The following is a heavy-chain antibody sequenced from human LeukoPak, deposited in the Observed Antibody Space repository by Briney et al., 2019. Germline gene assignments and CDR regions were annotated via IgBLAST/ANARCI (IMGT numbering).Heavy chain of an antibody. V-gene: IGHV5-51*01. CDR1: GYSFTSYW. CDR2: IYPGDSDT. D-gene: IGHD2-2*01. CDR3: ARRLAHCSGTCCYWGGFAFDI. J-gene: IGHJ3*02. Sequence: GESLKISSKGSGYSFTSYWIGWVRQMPGKGLEWMGIIYPGDSDTRYSPSFQGQVTISADKSISTAYLQWSSLKASDTAMYYCARRLAHCSGTCCYWGGFAFDIWGQGTMVTVSS.